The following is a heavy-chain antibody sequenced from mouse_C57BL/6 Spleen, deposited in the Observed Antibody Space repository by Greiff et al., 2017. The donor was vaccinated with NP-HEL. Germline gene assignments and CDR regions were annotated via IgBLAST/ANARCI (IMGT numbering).Heavy chain of an antibody. V-gene: IGHV7-3*01. J-gene: IGHJ2*01. CDR3: ARSLTPYYFDY. D-gene: IGHD4-1*01. CDR1: GFTFTDYY. CDR2: IRNKANGYTT. Sequence: EVQLVESGGGLVQPGGSLSLSCAASGFTFTDYYMSWVRQPPGKALEWLGFIRNKANGYTTEYSASVKGRFTISRDNSQSILYLQMNALRAEDSATYYCARSLTPYYFDYWGQGTTLTVSS.